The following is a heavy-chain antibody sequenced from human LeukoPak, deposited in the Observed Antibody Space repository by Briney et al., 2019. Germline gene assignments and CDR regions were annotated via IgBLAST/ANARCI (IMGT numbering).Heavy chain of an antibody. Sequence: PSETLSLTCTVSGDSFSSVTDYWAWIRQPPGKGLEWIASGDYSGGTYYNPSLESRVAISADMSKNQFSLKLSSVTAADTAVYYCATRIAAVEGNDYWGQGTLVTVSS. J-gene: IGHJ4*02. V-gene: IGHV4-39*07. CDR3: ATRIAAVEGNDY. D-gene: IGHD6-13*01. CDR2: GDYSGGT. CDR1: GDSFSSVTDY.